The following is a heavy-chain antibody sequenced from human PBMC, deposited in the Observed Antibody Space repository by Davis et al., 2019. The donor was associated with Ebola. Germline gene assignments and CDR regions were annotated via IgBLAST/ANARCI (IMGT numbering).Heavy chain of an antibody. CDR2: INHNGDT. CDR3: ARGRYYYDSSGYWTY. V-gene: IGHV4-34*01. D-gene: IGHD3-22*01. CDR1: GGSFGTYY. J-gene: IGHJ4*02. Sequence: MPSETLSLTCAVSGGSFGTYYWSWIRQPPGKGLEWLGEINHNGDTNYNPSLKSRVSISIDTSKNQFSLKLSSVTAADTAVYYCARGRYYYDSSGYWTYWGQGTLVTVSS.